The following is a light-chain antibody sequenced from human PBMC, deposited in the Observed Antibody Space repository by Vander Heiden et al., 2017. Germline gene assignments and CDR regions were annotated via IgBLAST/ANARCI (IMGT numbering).Light chain of an antibody. J-gene: IGLJ1*01. V-gene: IGLV2-14*03. CDR2: NVS. CDR3: GSYTTIHTLV. CDR1: SRDVGAHNY. Sequence: HSPLPHPASLSGSPGQSTTISCTGTSRDVGAHNYVSWYQQHPGKAPKVIWHNVSDRPSGVSHRFSGSKSGNTASLTISGLQAEDEADYYCGSYTTIHTLVFGTGTKVTVL.